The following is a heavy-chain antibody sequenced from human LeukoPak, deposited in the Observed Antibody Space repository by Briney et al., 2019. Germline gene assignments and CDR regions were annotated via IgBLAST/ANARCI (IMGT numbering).Heavy chain of an antibody. Sequence: SETLSLTCTVSGYSTSSGYYWGWIRQPPGKGLEWIGSIYHSGSTYYNPSLKSRVTISVDTSKNQFSLKLSSVTAADTAVYYCARDWLYDYVWGSYPEPANNWFDPWGQGTLVTVSS. V-gene: IGHV4-38-2*02. CDR2: IYHSGST. CDR3: ARDWLYDYVWGSYPEPANNWFDP. J-gene: IGHJ5*02. D-gene: IGHD3-16*01. CDR1: GYSTSSGYY.